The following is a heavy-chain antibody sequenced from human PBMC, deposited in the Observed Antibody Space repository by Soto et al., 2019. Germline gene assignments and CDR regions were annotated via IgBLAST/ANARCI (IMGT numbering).Heavy chain of an antibody. CDR3: ARHYRQLARVSARSWFDP. CDR1: GGSISSGGYY. J-gene: IGHJ5*02. V-gene: IGHV4-31*03. CDR2: IYYSGST. D-gene: IGHD6-6*01. Sequence: PSETLSLTCTVSGGSISSGGYYWSWIRQHPGKGLEWIGYIYYSGSTYYNPSLKSRVTISVDTSKNQFSLKLSSVTAADTAVYYCARHYRQLARVSARSWFDPWGQGTLVTVSS.